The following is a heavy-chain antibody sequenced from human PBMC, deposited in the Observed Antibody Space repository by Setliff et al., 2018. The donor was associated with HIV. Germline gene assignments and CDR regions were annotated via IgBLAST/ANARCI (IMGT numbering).Heavy chain of an antibody. J-gene: IGHJ6*03. CDR3: ARGGYGDYVSVGYYYFMDV. Sequence: GGSLRLSCAASGFTSRSYWMHWVRQAPGKGLEWVSVISGSGASTFYADSVKGRFTVSRDSSKNTLYLQMDSLRPEDTAVYSCARGGYGDYVSVGYYYFMDVWGKGTTVTVSS. V-gene: IGHV3-23*01. D-gene: IGHD4-17*01. CDR2: ISGSGAST. CDR1: GFTSRSYW.